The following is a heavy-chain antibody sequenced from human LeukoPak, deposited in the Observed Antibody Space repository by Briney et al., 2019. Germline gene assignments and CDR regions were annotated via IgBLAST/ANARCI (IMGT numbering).Heavy chain of an antibody. V-gene: IGHV3-53*01. CDR3: ARAKPKNMVRGLIMRRESRYYFDY. Sequence: GGSLRLSCAASGFTFSSYTMSWVRQAPGKGLEWVSVIYSGGSTYYADSVKGRFTISRDNSKSTLYIQMNSLRAEDTAVYYCARAKPKNMVRGLIMRRESRYYFDYWGQGTLVTVSS. J-gene: IGHJ4*02. D-gene: IGHD3-10*01. CDR1: GFTFSSYT. CDR2: IYSGGST.